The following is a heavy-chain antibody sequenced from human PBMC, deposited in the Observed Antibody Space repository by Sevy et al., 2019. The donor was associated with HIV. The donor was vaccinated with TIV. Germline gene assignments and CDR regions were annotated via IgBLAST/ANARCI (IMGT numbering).Heavy chain of an antibody. V-gene: IGHV3-23*01. J-gene: IGHJ3*02. CDR1: GFRFSSFA. CDR3: PKGCHSDYFGAHTLDI. D-gene: IGHD3-22*01. CDR2: ICGGDGST. Sequence: GGSLRLSCAASGFRFSSFAMIWVRQAPGKGLEWVSEICGGDGSTYYADSVKGRFTISRDNSKNTVYLQMSSLRAEDTALYYCPKGCHSDYFGAHTLDIWGQGTMVTVSS.